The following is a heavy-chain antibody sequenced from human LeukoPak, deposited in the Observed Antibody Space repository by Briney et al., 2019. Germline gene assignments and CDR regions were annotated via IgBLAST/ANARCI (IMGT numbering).Heavy chain of an antibody. Sequence: ASVKVSCKASGYTFTSYGISWVRQAPGQGLEWMGWISAYNGNINYAQKLQGRVTMTTDTSTSTAYMELRSLRSDDTAVYYCARDSTPLYYYYYYMDVWGKGTTVTVSS. CDR3: ARDSTPLYYYYYYMDV. CDR1: GYTFTSYG. J-gene: IGHJ6*03. V-gene: IGHV1-18*01. D-gene: IGHD2-15*01. CDR2: ISAYNGNI.